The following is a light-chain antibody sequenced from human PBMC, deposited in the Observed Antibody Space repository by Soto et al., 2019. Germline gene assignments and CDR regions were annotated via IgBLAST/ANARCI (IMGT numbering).Light chain of an antibody. Sequence: DIQMTQSPSSLSASVGDRVTITCRASQSITSYLNWYQQKPGKAPQLLIYAASSLQSGVPSRFSGSGSGTDFTLTISSLXPEXXXXYFCQQSYTTPWTFGQGTKVEVK. J-gene: IGKJ1*01. V-gene: IGKV1-39*01. CDR1: QSITSY. CDR3: QQSYTTPWT. CDR2: AAS.